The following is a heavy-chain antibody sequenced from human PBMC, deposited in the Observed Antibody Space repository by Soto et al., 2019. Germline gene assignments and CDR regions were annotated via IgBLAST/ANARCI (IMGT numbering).Heavy chain of an antibody. D-gene: IGHD6-6*01. CDR3: ARTRLPEVASPYPWSRQLVPPPPQDPAPPIYFDS. J-gene: IGHJ4*01. Sequence: PSETLSLTCDVXGDSISTGGYTWAWIRQPPGKALEWIGHTYHSGNPYYNPSLKSRVIISVDRSKNQFSLKVRSVTAADTAVYYCARTRLPEVASPYPWSRQLVPPPPQDPAPPIYFDSWGHGNLVTAPQ. V-gene: IGHV4-30-2*01. CDR1: GDSISTGGYT. CDR2: TYHSGNP.